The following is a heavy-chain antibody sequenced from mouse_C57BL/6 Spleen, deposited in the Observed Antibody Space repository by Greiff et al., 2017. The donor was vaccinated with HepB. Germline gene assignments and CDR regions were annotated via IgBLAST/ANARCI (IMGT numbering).Heavy chain of an antibody. CDR3: ARYSKRAMDY. CDR2: INPNNGGT. J-gene: IGHJ4*01. Sequence: EVQLQQSGPELVKPGASVKISCKASGYTFTDYYMNWVKQSHGKSLEWIGDINPNNGGTSYNQKFKGKATLTVDKSSSTAYMELRSLTSEDSAVYYCARYSKRAMDYWGQGTSVTVSS. V-gene: IGHV1-26*01. CDR1: GYTFTDYY. D-gene: IGHD2-5*01.